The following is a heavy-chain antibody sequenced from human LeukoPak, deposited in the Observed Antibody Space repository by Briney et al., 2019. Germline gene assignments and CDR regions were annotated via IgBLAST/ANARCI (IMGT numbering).Heavy chain of an antibody. D-gene: IGHD1-1*01. CDR1: GFTFSSYW. Sequence: GGSLRLSCAASGFTFSSYWMHWVRQAPGKGLVWVARINSDGGSTSYADSVKGRVTISRDNAKSTLYLQMDSLRAEDTAVYYCARGSHTNNFCAGDCWGQGTLVTVSS. CDR3: ARGSHTNNFCAGDC. V-gene: IGHV3-74*01. CDR2: INSDGGST. J-gene: IGHJ4*02.